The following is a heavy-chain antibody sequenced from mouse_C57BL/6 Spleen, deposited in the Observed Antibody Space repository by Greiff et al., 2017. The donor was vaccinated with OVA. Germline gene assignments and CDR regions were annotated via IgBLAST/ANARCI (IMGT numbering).Heavy chain of an antibody. D-gene: IGHD4-1*01. CDR3: ARRLTVDD. Sequence: EVQLLQSGGGLVKPGGSLKLSCAASGFTFSDYGMHWVRQAPGKGLEWVASISSGSSTIYYADTVKGRFTISRDNAKNTLFLQMTSLRSEDTAMSYCARRLTVDDWGKGTTLTVSS. J-gene: IGHJ2*01. V-gene: IGHV5-17*01. CDR2: ISSGSSTI. CDR1: GFTFSDYG.